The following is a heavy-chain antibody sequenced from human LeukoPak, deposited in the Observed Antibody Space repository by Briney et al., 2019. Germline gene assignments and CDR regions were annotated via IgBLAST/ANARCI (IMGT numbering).Heavy chain of an antibody. D-gene: IGHD3-22*01. CDR3: VKDVRYYYDSSGYFDS. Sequence: GGSLRLSCAASGFIFDDCAMHWVRKAPGKGLEWVSGISWDSGSMGYADSVKGRFTISRENVKNSLFLQMNSLRVDDTAFYYRVKDVRYYYDSSGYFDSWGQGTLVTVSS. V-gene: IGHV3-9*01. J-gene: IGHJ5*01. CDR2: ISWDSGSM. CDR1: GFIFDDCA.